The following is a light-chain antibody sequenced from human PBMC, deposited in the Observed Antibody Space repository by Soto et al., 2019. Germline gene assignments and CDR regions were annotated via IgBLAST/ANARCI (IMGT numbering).Light chain of an antibody. CDR3: QQYGSSSPT. CDR2: GVS. J-gene: IGKJ1*01. CDR1: QSVSSSY. Sequence: EIVLTQSPGTLSLSPGERATLSCRASQSVSSSYLAWYQQKPGQAPRLLIYGVSSRATGIPDRFSGSGSGTDFTLTISRLEPEDFAVYYCQQYGSSSPTFGQGTKVEIK. V-gene: IGKV3-20*01.